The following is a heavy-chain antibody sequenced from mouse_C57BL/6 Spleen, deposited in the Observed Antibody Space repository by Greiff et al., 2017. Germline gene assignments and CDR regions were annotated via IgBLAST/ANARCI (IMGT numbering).Heavy chain of an antibody. CDR2: ISDGGSYT. V-gene: IGHV5-4*01. Sequence: EVQVVESGGGLVKPGGSLKLSCAASGFTFSSYAMSWVRQTPEKRLEWVATISDGGSYTYYPDNVKGRFTISRDNAKNNLYLQMSHLKSEDTAMYYCARAYYSNPHAMDYWGQGTSVTVSS. J-gene: IGHJ4*01. CDR3: ARAYYSNPHAMDY. D-gene: IGHD2-5*01. CDR1: GFTFSSYA.